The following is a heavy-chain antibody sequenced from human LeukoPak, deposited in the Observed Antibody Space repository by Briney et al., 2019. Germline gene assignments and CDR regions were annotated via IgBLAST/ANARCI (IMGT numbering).Heavy chain of an antibody. J-gene: IGHJ4*02. Sequence: PSETLSLTCTVSGGSISSSAYYWSWIRQHPGKGLEWIGYIYYSGITYYNPSLKSRVTISVDTSKNQFSLNLTSVTAADTAVYYCARDGDCSSDSCYFDYWGQGILVTVSS. CDR1: GGSISSSAYY. D-gene: IGHD2-2*01. V-gene: IGHV4-31*03. CDR3: ARDGDCSSDSCYFDY. CDR2: IYYSGIT.